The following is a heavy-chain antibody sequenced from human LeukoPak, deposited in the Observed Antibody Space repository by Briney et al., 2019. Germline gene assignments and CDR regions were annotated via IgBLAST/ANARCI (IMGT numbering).Heavy chain of an antibody. CDR1: GYTFTSYA. CDR3: TRDYWPSDY. V-gene: IGHV1-3*01. D-gene: IGHD2-8*02. Sequence: ASVKVSCKASGYTFTSYAMHWVRQAPGQRLEWMGWINAGNGNTKYSKKFQGRVTITRDTSASTAYMELSSLRSEDTAVYYCTRDYWPSDYWGQGTLVTVSS. CDR2: INAGNGNT. J-gene: IGHJ4*02.